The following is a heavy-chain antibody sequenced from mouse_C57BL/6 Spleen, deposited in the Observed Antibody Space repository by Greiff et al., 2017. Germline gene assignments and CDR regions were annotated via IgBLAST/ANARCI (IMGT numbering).Heavy chain of an antibody. V-gene: IGHV1-52*01. Sequence: VQLQQPGAELVRPGSSVKLSCKASGYTFTSYWMHWVKQRPIQGLEWIGNIDPSDSETHYNQKFKDKATLTVDKSSSTAYMQLSSLTSEDSAVYYCAMIYYGNKYYYSMDYWGQGTSVTVSS. CDR3: AMIYYGNKYYYSMDY. CDR1: GYTFTSYW. CDR2: IDPSDSET. D-gene: IGHD2-1*01. J-gene: IGHJ4*01.